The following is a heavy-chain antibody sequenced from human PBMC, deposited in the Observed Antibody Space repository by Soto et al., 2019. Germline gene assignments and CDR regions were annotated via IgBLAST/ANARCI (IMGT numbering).Heavy chain of an antibody. CDR3: AKDLNCGGDCIDY. J-gene: IGHJ4*02. CDR2: ISGSGGST. CDR1: GFTFSSYA. Sequence: EAQLLESGGGLVQPGGSLRLSCAASGFTFSSYAMSWVRQAPGKGLEWVSAISGSGGSTYYADSVKGRFTISRDNSKNTLYLQMNSLRAEDTAVYYCAKDLNCGGDCIDYWGQGTLVTVSS. V-gene: IGHV3-23*01. D-gene: IGHD2-21*02.